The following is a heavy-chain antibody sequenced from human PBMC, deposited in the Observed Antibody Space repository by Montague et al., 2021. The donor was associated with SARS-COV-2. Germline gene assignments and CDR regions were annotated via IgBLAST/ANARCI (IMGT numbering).Heavy chain of an antibody. D-gene: IGHD1-26*01. Sequence: SLRLSCAASGFTFSSYAMHWVRQAPGKGLEWVAVISYDGSNKYYVDSVKGRFTISRDNSKNTLYLQMNSLRAEDTAVYYCARDIGAIFDYWGQGTLVTV. V-gene: IGHV3-30*04. J-gene: IGHJ4*02. CDR1: GFTFSSYA. CDR2: ISYDGSNK. CDR3: ARDIGAIFDY.